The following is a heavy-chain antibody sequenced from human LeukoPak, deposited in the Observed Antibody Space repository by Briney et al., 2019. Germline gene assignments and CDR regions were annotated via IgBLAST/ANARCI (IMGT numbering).Heavy chain of an antibody. CDR3: AKGIRAMGGTNSDS. J-gene: IGHJ4*02. D-gene: IGHD1-26*01. Sequence: PGGSLRLSCAASGFTFSNYGMHWVRQAPGKGLEWVSFIQYDGSNKYYVDSVKGRFTISRDNSKNTLNLQMDSLRPEDTAMYYCAKGIRAMGGTNSDSWGQGTLVTVSS. CDR1: GFTFSNYG. CDR2: IQYDGSNK. V-gene: IGHV3-30*02.